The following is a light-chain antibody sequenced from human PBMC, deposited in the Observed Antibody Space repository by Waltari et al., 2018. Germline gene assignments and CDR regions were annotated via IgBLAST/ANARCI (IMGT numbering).Light chain of an antibody. CDR1: QSVSSN. CDR3: QQYNNWPRT. Sequence: EIVMTQSPATLSVSPGRRATLSCRASQSVSSNLAWYQQKPGQAPRLLIYGASTRATGIPARFSGSGSGTEFTLTISSLQSEDFAVYYCQQYNNWPRTFGQGTRLEIK. J-gene: IGKJ5*01. CDR2: GAS. V-gene: IGKV3-15*01.